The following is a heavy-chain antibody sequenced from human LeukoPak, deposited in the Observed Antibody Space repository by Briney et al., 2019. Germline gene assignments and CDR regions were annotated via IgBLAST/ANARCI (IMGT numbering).Heavy chain of an antibody. CDR3: ARGSYCSSTSCYTSWFDP. D-gene: IGHD2-2*02. Sequence: SVKVSCKASGGTFSSYAISWVRQAPGQGLEWMGGIIPIFGTANYAQKFQGRVTITADKSTSTAYMELSSLRSEDTAVYYCARGSYCSSTSCYTSWFDPWGQGTLVTVSS. V-gene: IGHV1-69*06. CDR1: GGTFSSYA. CDR2: IIPIFGTA. J-gene: IGHJ5*02.